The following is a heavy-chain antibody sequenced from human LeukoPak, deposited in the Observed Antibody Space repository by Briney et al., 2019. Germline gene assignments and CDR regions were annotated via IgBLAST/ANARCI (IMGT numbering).Heavy chain of an antibody. D-gene: IGHD4-17*01. CDR2: INPSGGST. Sequence: ASVTVSCTASGYTFTSYYMHWVRQAPGQGLEWMGIINPSGGSTSYAQTFQGRVTITRDTSTSTVYMELSSLRSEDTAVYYCASLDSGFDYWGQGTLVTVSS. CDR1: GYTFTSYY. V-gene: IGHV1-46*01. J-gene: IGHJ4*02. CDR3: ASLDSGFDY.